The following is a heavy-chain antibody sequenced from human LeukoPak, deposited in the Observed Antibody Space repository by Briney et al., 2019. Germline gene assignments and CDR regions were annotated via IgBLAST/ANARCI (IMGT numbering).Heavy chain of an antibody. Sequence: GGSLRLSCAASGFTFSSYSMNWVRQAPGMGLEWVSSIGSSGDITYYADSVKGRFTISRDNSKNTLYLQMNSLRAEDTAVYYCAKDRSHSSSWYNHWFDPWGQGTLVTVSS. CDR1: GFTFSSYS. D-gene: IGHD6-13*01. V-gene: IGHV3-23*01. CDR3: AKDRSHSSSWYNHWFDP. CDR2: IGSSGDIT. J-gene: IGHJ5*02.